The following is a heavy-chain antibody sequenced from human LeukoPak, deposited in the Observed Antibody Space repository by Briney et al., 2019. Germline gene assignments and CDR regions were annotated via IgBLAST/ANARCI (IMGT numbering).Heavy chain of an antibody. Sequence: SETLSLTCAVYGGSFSGYYWSWIRQPPGNGLEWIGEINHSGSTNYNPSLKSRATISVDTSKRQVSLKLSSVTAADTAVYYCARETNDYFDSSAYMDVWGQRTTVTVSS. CDR2: INHSGST. V-gene: IGHV4-34*01. D-gene: IGHD3-22*01. CDR3: ARETNDYFDSSAYMDV. CDR1: GGSFSGYY. J-gene: IGHJ6*03.